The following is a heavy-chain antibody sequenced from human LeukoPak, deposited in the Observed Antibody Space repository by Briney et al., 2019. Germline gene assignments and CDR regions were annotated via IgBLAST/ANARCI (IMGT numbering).Heavy chain of an antibody. CDR1: GGSISSSSYY. Sequence: SETLSLTCTISGGSISSSSYYWGWIRQPPGKGLEWIGSIYYSGSTYYNPSLKSRVTISVDTSKNQSSLKLSSVTAADTAVYYCARQEWLVANYWGQGTLVTVSS. J-gene: IGHJ4*02. CDR2: IYYSGST. D-gene: IGHD6-19*01. CDR3: ARQEWLVANY. V-gene: IGHV4-39*01.